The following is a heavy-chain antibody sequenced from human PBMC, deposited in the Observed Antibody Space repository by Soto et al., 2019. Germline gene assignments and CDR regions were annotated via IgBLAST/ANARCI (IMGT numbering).Heavy chain of an antibody. CDR3: AKLPDTILGLSVAHDAFAF. CDR2: ISHDGRNK. CDR1: GFIFSNYA. Sequence: QVQLVESGGGVVQPGKSVRLSCAASGFIFSNYAMHWVRQAPGKGLEWVADISHDGRNKYHADSVGGRFTISRDNSKNTLHLQMDSLTAEDTALYYCAKLPDTILGLSVAHDAFAFWGQGKTVTVSS. V-gene: IGHV3-30*18. J-gene: IGHJ3*01. D-gene: IGHD2-2*01.